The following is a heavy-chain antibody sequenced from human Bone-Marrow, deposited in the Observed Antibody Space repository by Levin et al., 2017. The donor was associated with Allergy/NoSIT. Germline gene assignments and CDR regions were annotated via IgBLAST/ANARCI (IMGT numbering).Heavy chain of an antibody. CDR3: AKAPSVLYYYYGMDV. CDR1: GFTFSSSG. V-gene: IGHV3-30*18. J-gene: IGHJ6*02. Sequence: LSLTCAASGFTFSSSGMHWVRQAPGKGLEWVAVISYDGSNKYYADSVKGRFTISRDNSKNTLYLQMNSLRAEDTAVYYCAKAPSVLYYYYGMDVWGQGTTVTVSS. CDR2: ISYDGSNK.